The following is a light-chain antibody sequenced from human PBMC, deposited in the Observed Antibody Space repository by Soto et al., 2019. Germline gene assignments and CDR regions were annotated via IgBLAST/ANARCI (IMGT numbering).Light chain of an antibody. CDR1: QSVSSSY. CDR3: QQYGSSPLT. V-gene: IGKV3-20*01. Sequence: EIVLTQSPGTLSLSPGERATLSCRASQSVSSSYLAWYQQKPGQAPRLLIYGASSRATGIPDKFSGSGSGTDFTLTISRLELEDFAVYYCQQYGSSPLTSGGGTKVDIK. CDR2: GAS. J-gene: IGKJ4*01.